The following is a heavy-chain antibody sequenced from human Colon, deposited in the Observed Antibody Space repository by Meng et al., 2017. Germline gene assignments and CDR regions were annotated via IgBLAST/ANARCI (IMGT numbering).Heavy chain of an antibody. Sequence: GQLQGSGPGIGEPSVTLSSTCVASGASVTSGQFWTWVRQPPGKGLEWIGEFHYTGPINYKPSLMSRVTISVDASRNQFSLRLTSVTAADTAVYYCAASSGWYRIDSWGQGTLVTVSS. CDR1: GASVTSGQF. CDR3: AASSGWYRIDS. CDR2: FHYTGPI. V-gene: IGHV4-4*02. D-gene: IGHD6-19*01. J-gene: IGHJ4*02.